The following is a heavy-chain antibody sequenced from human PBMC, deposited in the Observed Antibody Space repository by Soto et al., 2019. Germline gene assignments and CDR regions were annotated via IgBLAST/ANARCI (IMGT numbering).Heavy chain of an antibody. D-gene: IGHD2-2*01. CDR2: IHPGDFET. CDR1: GYSFATYW. CDR3: ASGYCTSTNCRDLTFDP. J-gene: IGHJ5*02. V-gene: IGHV5-51*01. Sequence: PGESLKISCKGSGYSFATYWIAWVRQMPGKGLEWMGIIHPGDFETRYSPSFQGQVTISADTSFTTAYLQWSSLKASDTAMYFCASGYCTSTNCRDLTFDPWGQGTLVTVAS.